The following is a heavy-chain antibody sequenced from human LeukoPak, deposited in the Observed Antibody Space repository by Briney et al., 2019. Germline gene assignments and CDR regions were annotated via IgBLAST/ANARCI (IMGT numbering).Heavy chain of an antibody. J-gene: IGHJ4*02. V-gene: IGHV3-30*04. CDR2: TSNDGSSK. D-gene: IGHD3-10*01. CDR3: ARVKGNYGPLDY. CDR1: GFIFGDYA. Sequence: GGSLRLSCVASGFIFGDYAVHWVRQAPGKGLEWVAVTSNDGSSKYYTDSVKGRFTISRDNSRNTLLLQMNSLGPEDTAVYYCARVKGNYGPLDYWGQGTLVTVSS.